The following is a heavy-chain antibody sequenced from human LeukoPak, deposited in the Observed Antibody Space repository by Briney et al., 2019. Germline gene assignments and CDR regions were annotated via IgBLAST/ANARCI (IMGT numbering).Heavy chain of an antibody. Sequence: ASVKVSCEASGYTFSDYYLHWVRQAPGHGLEWMGWINPHSGGTHYAQKFQGRVTMTRDTSISTAYMVLSSLRSDDTAVYFCAREIVATIGGAFDIWGQGTMVTVSS. J-gene: IGHJ3*02. CDR1: GYTFSDYY. D-gene: IGHD5-12*01. V-gene: IGHV1-2*02. CDR2: INPHSGGT. CDR3: AREIVATIGGAFDI.